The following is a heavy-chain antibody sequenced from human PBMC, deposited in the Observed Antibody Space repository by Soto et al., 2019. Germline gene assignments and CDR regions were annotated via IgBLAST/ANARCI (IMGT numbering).Heavy chain of an antibody. CDR2: IYGGGTT. J-gene: IGHJ4*02. CDR3: VQTTGWPGFDF. V-gene: IGHV3-53*01. CDR1: GFAVSSKY. Sequence: EVQLVESGGGLIQPGGSLRLSCEASGFAVSSKYMTWVGQAPGKGLEWVSVIYGGGTTYYADSVKGRFTISRDTSKNTLYLQMNSLRAEDTAVYYCVQTTGWPGFDFWGQGTLVTVSS. D-gene: IGHD6-19*01.